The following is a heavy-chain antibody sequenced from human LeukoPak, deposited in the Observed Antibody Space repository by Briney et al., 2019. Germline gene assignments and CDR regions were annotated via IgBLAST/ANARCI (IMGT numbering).Heavy chain of an antibody. Sequence: SETLSLTCTVSGGSISSSSYYWGWIRQPPGKGLEWIGSISYSGSTYYNPSLKSRVTISVDTSKNQFSLKLSSVTAADTAVYYCASLSAAYYYDSSGKPRGWFDPWGQGTLVTVSS. D-gene: IGHD3-22*01. CDR1: GGSISSSSYY. CDR3: ASLSAAYYYDSSGKPRGWFDP. CDR2: ISYSGST. V-gene: IGHV4-39*01. J-gene: IGHJ5*02.